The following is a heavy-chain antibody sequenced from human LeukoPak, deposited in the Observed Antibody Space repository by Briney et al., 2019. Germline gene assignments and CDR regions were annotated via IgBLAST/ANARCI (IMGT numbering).Heavy chain of an antibody. J-gene: IGHJ4*01. CDR1: GGFISSYY. Sequence: SETLSLTCNVSGGFISSYYLSWIRQPAGKGLEWIGRIYTSGSTYYNPSLKSRVTMSVDTSKNQFSLQPSSVTAADTAAYYCAREQGSQQYGNSWSFDYWGHGTLVTVSS. CDR2: IYTSGST. D-gene: IGHD6-13*01. V-gene: IGHV4-4*07. CDR3: AREQGSQQYGNSWSFDY.